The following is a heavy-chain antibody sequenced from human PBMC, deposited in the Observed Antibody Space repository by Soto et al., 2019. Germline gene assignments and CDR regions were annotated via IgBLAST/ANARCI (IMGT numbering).Heavy chain of an antibody. D-gene: IGHD7-27*01. V-gene: IGHV3-21*01. Sequence: GGSLRLSCAASGFTFSSYSMNWVRQAPGKGLEWVSSISSSSSYIYYADSVKGRFTISRDNAKNSLYLQMNSLRAEDTAVYYCARVNWGVITNTFYYFDYWGQGTLVTVSS. CDR1: GFTFSSYS. J-gene: IGHJ4*02. CDR3: ARVNWGVITNTFYYFDY. CDR2: ISSSSSYI.